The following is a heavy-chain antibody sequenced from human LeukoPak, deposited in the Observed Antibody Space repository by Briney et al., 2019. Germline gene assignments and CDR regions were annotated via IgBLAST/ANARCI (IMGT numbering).Heavy chain of an antibody. Sequence: SETLFLTCTVSGGSISNYYWSWIRQPPGKGLEWIGYIYYSGSTNYNPSLKSRVTISVDTSKNQFSLKLSSVTAADTAVYYCARHSYGSQFDYWGQGTLVTVSS. CDR3: ARHSYGSQFDY. CDR2: IYYSGST. J-gene: IGHJ4*02. D-gene: IGHD5-18*01. V-gene: IGHV4-59*08. CDR1: GGSISNYY.